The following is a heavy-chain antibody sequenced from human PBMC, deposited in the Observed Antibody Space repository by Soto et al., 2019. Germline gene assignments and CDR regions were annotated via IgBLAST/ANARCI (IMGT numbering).Heavy chain of an antibody. CDR3: AAIMYENRMNY. D-gene: IGHD3-16*01. J-gene: IGHJ4*02. CDR1: GGSISSGGYY. Sequence: SETLSLTCTVSGGSISSGGYYWSWIRQHPGKGLEWIGYIYYSGSTNYNPSLKSRVTISVDTSKNQFSLKLSSVTAADTAVYYCAAIMYENRMNYWGQGTLVTVSS. V-gene: IGHV4-61*08. CDR2: IYYSGST.